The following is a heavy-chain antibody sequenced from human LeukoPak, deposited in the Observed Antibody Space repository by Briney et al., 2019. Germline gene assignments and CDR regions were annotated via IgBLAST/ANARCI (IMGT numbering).Heavy chain of an antibody. Sequence: SETLSLTCTVSGDSISSYYWGWIRQPPGKGLEWIGSVYYSGSTYYNPSLKSRVTIPVDTSKNQFSLKLSSVTAADTAVYYCARDTTKYSSSWCSGQGGWFDPWGQGTLVTVSS. D-gene: IGHD6-13*01. CDR3: ARDTTKYSSSWCSGQGGWFDP. V-gene: IGHV4-39*07. J-gene: IGHJ5*02. CDR2: VYYSGST. CDR1: GDSISSYY.